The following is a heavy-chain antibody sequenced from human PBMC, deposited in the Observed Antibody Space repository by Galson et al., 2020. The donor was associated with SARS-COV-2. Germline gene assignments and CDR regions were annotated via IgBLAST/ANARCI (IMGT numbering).Heavy chain of an antibody. CDR1: DGSFSSGSYS. D-gene: IGHD6-6*01. CDR3: ARADSSSTSFDY. Sequence: SETLSLTCTVSDGSFSSGSYSSSWIQPPPGKGLECLGYFSYSGSTNDNHSLKSRVTISVDTSKNQFSLKLSSVTAADTAVYYCARADSSSTSFDYWGQGTLVTVSS. J-gene: IGHJ4*02. V-gene: IGHV4-61*01. CDR2: FSYSGST.